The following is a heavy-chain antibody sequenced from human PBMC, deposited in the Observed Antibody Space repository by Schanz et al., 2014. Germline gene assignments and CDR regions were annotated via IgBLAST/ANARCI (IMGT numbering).Heavy chain of an antibody. CDR2: IRADGRMT. CDR1: GFTFSDYY. J-gene: IGHJ4*02. Sequence: VQLVESGGGVVQPGRSLRLSCAASGFTFSDYYMSWVRQAPGKGPEWISHIRADGRMTNYAASVEGRFTISRDVAKNTLYLQMFSLRAEDMGVYYCAGGKTTGLAYWGQGTQVAVSS. D-gene: IGHD4-4*01. V-gene: IGHV3-11*06. CDR3: AGGKTTGLAY.